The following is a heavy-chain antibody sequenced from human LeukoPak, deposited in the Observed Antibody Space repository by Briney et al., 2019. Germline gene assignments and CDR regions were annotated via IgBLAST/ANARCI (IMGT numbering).Heavy chain of an antibody. J-gene: IGHJ6*03. CDR2: ISGSGGST. Sequence: GGSLRLSCAASGFTFSSYAMSWVRQAPGKGLEWVSAISGSGGSTYYADSVKGRFTISRDNSKNTLYLHMNSLRAEDTAVYYCARGALYSYYMDVWGKGTTVTVSS. V-gene: IGHV3-23*01. CDR3: ARGALYSYYMDV. CDR1: GFTFSSYA.